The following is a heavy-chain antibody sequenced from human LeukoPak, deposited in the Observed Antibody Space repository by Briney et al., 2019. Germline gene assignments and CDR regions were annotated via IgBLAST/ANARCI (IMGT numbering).Heavy chain of an antibody. D-gene: IGHD3-22*01. J-gene: IGHJ4*02. Sequence: GGSLRLSCAASEFTFSSYAMSWVRQAPGKGLEWVSGISGSGSSTYYADSVKGRFTISRDNSKNTLYLQMNSLRAEDTAVYYCARDPSYYDSSGYYWGQGTLVTVSS. V-gene: IGHV3-23*01. CDR1: EFTFSSYA. CDR3: ARDPSYYDSSGYY. CDR2: ISGSGSST.